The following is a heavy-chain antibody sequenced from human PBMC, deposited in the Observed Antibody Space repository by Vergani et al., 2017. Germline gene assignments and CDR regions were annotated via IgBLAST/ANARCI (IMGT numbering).Heavy chain of an antibody. J-gene: IGHJ6*02. V-gene: IGHV1-69*01. CDR3: ARVGDSSDTSYYYYYGMDV. Sequence: QVQLVQSGAEVKKPGSSVKVSCKASGGTFSSYAISWVRQAPGQGLEWMGGIIPIFGTANYAQKFQGRVTITADESTSTAYKELSSLRSEDTAVYYCARVGDSSDTSYYYYYGMDVWGQGTTVTVSS. D-gene: IGHD6-6*01. CDR2: IIPIFGTA. CDR1: GGTFSSYA.